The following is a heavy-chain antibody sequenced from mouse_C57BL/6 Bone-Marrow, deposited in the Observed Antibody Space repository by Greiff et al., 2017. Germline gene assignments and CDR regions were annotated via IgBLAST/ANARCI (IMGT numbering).Heavy chain of an antibody. CDR2: ISNLAYSI. J-gene: IGHJ1*03. D-gene: IGHD1-1*01. CDR3: ARRGDYGSSYGWYFDV. CDR1: GFTFSDYG. Sequence: EVQLKESGGGLVQPGGSLKLSCAASGFTFSDYGMAWVRQAPRKGPEWVAFISNLAYSIYYADTVTGRFTISRENAKNTLYLEMSSLRSEDTAMYYCARRGDYGSSYGWYFDVWGTGTTVTVSS. V-gene: IGHV5-15*01.